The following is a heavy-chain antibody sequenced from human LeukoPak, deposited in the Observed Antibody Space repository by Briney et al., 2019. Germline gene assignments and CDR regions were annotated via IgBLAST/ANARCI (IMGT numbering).Heavy chain of an antibody. V-gene: IGHV4-59*08. Sequence: SETLSLTCTVSGGSISNYYWSWIRQSPEKGLEWIGYIYYTGSTNYNPSLKSRVTISVDTSKNQFSLKLGSVTAADTAVYYCARFPMSGAAAGTVGFGYWGQGTLVTVSS. CDR3: ARFPMSGAAAGTVGFGY. CDR1: GGSISNYY. D-gene: IGHD6-13*01. J-gene: IGHJ4*02. CDR2: IYYTGST.